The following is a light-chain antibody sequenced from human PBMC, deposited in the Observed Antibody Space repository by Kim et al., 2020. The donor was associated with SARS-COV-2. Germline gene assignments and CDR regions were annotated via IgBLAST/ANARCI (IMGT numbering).Light chain of an antibody. CDR2: AAL. V-gene: IGKV1-17*03. CDR3: LQHHSYPRT. J-gene: IGKJ1*01. CDR1: QDIYNY. Sequence: DIQMTQSPSVLSASVGDRVTITCRASQDIYNYLARFQQKPGEVPKRLIYAALTLQSGVPSRFSGSGSGTEFTLTISSLQPEDSATYYCLQHHSYPRTFGQGTKVDIK.